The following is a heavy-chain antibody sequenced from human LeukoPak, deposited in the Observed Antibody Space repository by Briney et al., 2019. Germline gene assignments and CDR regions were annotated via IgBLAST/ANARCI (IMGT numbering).Heavy chain of an antibody. J-gene: IGHJ5*02. D-gene: IGHD3-3*01. CDR2: IYYSGST. CDR3: ARGYGITIFGVVTGPNWFDP. V-gene: IGHV4-59*01. CDR1: GGSISSYY. Sequence: SETLSLTCTVSGGSISSYYWSWIRQPPGKGLEWIGYIYYSGSTNYNPFLKSRVTISVDTSKNQFSLKLSSVTAADTAVYYCARGYGITIFGVVTGPNWFDPWGQGTLVTVSS.